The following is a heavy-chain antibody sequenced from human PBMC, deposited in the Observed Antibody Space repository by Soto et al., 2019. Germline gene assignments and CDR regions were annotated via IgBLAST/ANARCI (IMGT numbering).Heavy chain of an antibody. CDR3: ARYKSYGYYYYYYMDV. Sequence: RASVTVSWQAAGYGFTRYDINWVRQATGQGLEWMGWMNPNSGNTGYAQKFQGRVTMTRNTSISTAYMELSSLRSEDTAVYYCARYKSYGYYYYYYMDVWGKGTTVTVSS. CDR2: MNPNSGNT. CDR1: GYGFTRYD. V-gene: IGHV1-8*01. D-gene: IGHD5-18*01. J-gene: IGHJ6*03.